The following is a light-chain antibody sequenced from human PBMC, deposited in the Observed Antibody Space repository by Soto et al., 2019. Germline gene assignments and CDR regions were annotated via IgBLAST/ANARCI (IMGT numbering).Light chain of an antibody. V-gene: IGKV3D-15*01. CDR2: GAS. Sequence: EIVLTQSPGTLSLSPGERATLSCSASQSVSSSYLAWYQQKPGQAPRLLIYGASSRATGIPARFSGSGSGTEFTLTISSLQSEDFAVYYCQQYNNWPLTVGQGTKVEIK. CDR1: QSVSSSY. CDR3: QQYNNWPLT. J-gene: IGKJ1*01.